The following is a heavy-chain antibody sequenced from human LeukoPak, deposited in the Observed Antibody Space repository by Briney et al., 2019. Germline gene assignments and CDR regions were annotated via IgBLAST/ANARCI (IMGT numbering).Heavy chain of an antibody. D-gene: IGHD3-3*01. CDR1: GASFSCYY. CDR3: AKEGPTIFYAFDI. J-gene: IGHJ3*02. Sequence: SEIMSLTCAVYGASFSCYYWSWIRQPPGEGLEWIGSIYYSGSTYYNPSLKSRVTISVDTSKNQFSLKLSSVTAADTAVYYCAKEGPTIFYAFDIWGQGTMVTVSS. V-gene: IGHV4-34*01. CDR2: IYYSGST.